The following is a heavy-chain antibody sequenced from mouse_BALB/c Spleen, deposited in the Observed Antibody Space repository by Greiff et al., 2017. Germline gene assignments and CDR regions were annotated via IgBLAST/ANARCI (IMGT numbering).Heavy chain of an antibody. CDR3: SYDYDAYYFDY. Sequence: VQLKQSGAELVKPGASVKLSCTASGFNIKDTYMHWVKQRPEQGLEWIGWIDPENGDTEYAPKFQGKATMTADTSSNTAYLQLSSLTSEDTAVYYCSYDYDAYYFDYWGQGTTLTVSS. V-gene: IGHV14-4*02. D-gene: IGHD2-4*01. CDR1: GFNIKDTY. J-gene: IGHJ2*01. CDR2: IDPENGDT.